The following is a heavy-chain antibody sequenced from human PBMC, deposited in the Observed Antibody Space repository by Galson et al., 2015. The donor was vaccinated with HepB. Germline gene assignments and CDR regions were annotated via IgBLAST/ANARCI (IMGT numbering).Heavy chain of an antibody. Sequence: LSLTCEINNGSFNDNYWSWIRQSPGKGLEWIGEISHSVVTNYNPSLKSRVTISVDTSKNQLSLRLSPVTAADTAMYYCARGLRIYFGSGSSRFHDAFDIWGQGTMVPVS. CDR3: ARGLRIYFGSGSSRFHDAFDI. D-gene: IGHD3-10*01. CDR2: ISHSVVT. V-gene: IGHV4-34*01. J-gene: IGHJ3*02. CDR1: NGSFNDNY.